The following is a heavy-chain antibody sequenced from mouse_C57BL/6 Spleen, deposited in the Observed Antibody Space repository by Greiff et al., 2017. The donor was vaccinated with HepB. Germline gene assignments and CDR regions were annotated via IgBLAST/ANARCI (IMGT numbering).Heavy chain of an antibody. J-gene: IGHJ2*01. CDR2: IYPGDGDT. Sequence: QVHVKQSGAELVKPGASVKISCKASGYAFSSYWMNWVKQRPGKGLEWIGQIYPGDGDTNYNGKFKGKATLTADKSSSTAYMQLSSLTSEDSAVYFCARLSSYGVYYFDDWGQGTTLTVSS. CDR1: GYAFSSYW. CDR3: ARLSSYGVYYFDD. D-gene: IGHD1-1*01. V-gene: IGHV1-80*01.